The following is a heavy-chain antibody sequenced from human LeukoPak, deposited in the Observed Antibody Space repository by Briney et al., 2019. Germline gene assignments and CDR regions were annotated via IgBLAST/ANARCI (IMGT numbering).Heavy chain of an antibody. J-gene: IGHJ4*02. CDR3: ASGWVRRVITY. D-gene: IGHD3-10*01. Sequence: GGSLRLSCAASGFIFSTYWVSWVRQAPGKGLEWVANIKEDGSEKYYVDSVKGRFTISRDNAKNSLYLQMNSLRAEDTAVYYCASGWVRRVITYWGQGALVTVSS. V-gene: IGHV3-7*02. CDR2: IKEDGSEK. CDR1: GFIFSTYW.